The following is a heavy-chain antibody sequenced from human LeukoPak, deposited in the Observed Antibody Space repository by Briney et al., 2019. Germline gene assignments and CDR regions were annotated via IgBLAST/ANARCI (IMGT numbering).Heavy chain of an antibody. J-gene: IGHJ3*02. Sequence: PSETLSLTCTVSGYSISSGYYWGWIRQPPGKGLEWIGSIYHSGSTYYNPSLKSRVTISVDTSKNQFSLKLSSVTAADTAVYYCARDPLTEDAFDIWGQGTMVTVSS. CDR1: GYSISSGYY. V-gene: IGHV4-38-2*02. D-gene: IGHD3-9*01. CDR3: ARDPLTEDAFDI. CDR2: IYHSGST.